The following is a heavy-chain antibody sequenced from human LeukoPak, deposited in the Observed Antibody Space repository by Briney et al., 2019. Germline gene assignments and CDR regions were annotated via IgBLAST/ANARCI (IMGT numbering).Heavy chain of an antibody. J-gene: IGHJ4*02. CDR1: GYTFTSYS. D-gene: IGHD3-22*01. Sequence: ASVKVSCKASGYTFTSYSISWVRQAPGQGLEWMGWISAYNGNTNYAQKLQGRVTMTTDTSTSTAYMELRSLRSDDTAVYYCARDPPQAYYYDSSGYLDYWGQGTLVTVSS. CDR2: ISAYNGNT. CDR3: ARDPPQAYYYDSSGYLDY. V-gene: IGHV1-18*01.